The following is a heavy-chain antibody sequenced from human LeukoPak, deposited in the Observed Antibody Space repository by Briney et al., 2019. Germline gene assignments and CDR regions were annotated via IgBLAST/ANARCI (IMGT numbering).Heavy chain of an antibody. CDR3: ARFYGDTGGYFDY. Sequence: ASAKVSCKASGYTFTSYYMHWVRQAPGQGLEWMGIINPSGGSTSYAQKFQGSVTMTRDTSTSTVYMELSSLRSEDTAVYYCARFYGDTGGYFDYWGQGTLVTVSS. CDR2: INPSGGST. D-gene: IGHD4-17*01. CDR1: GYTFTSYY. J-gene: IGHJ4*02. V-gene: IGHV1-46*01.